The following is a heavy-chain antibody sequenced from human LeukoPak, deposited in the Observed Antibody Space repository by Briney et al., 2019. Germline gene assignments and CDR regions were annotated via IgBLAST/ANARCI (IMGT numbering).Heavy chain of an antibody. CDR2: ISSSSSTI. V-gene: IGHV3-48*04. CDR3: ARDWAAAAGYY. D-gene: IGHD6-13*01. J-gene: IGHJ4*02. CDR1: EFTFSSYS. Sequence: GGSLRLSCAASEFTFSSYSMNWVRQAPGKGLEWVSYISSSSSTIYYADSVKGRFTISRDNAKNSLYLQMNSLRAEDTAVYYCARDWAAAAGYYWGQGTLVTVSS.